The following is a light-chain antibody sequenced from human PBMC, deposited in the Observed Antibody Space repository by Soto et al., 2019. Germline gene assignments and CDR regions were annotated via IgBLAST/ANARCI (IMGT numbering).Light chain of an antibody. J-gene: IGLJ1*01. V-gene: IGLV1-44*01. CDR1: SSNVGGNP. CDR2: TNT. Sequence: QSVLTQPPSASGTPGQRVTISCSGSSSNVGGNPVNWYQHVPTTAPKLLIYTNTQRPSGVPHRFSGSKSGTSASLAISGLQSEDEADYYCASWDDSLNGPVFGTGTKVT. CDR3: ASWDDSLNGPV.